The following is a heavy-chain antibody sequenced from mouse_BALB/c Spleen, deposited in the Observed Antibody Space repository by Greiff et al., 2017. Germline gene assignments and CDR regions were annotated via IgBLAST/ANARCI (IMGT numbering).Heavy chain of an antibody. V-gene: IGHV1-54*01. Sequence: VQRVESGAELVRPGTSVKVSCKASGYAFTNYLIEWVKQRPGQGLEWIGVINPGSGGTNYNEKFKGKATLTADKSSSTAYMQLSSLTSDDSAVYFCATGNYFDYWGQGTTLTVSS. CDR3: ATGNYFDY. CDR1: GYAFTNYL. J-gene: IGHJ2*01. CDR2: INPGSGGT. D-gene: IGHD4-1*01.